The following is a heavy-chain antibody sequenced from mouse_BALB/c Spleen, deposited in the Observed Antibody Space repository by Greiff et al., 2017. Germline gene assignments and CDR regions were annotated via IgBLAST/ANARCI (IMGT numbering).Heavy chain of an antibody. Sequence: LVESGPELMKPGASVKISCKASGYSFTSYYMHWVKQSHGKSLEWIGYIDPFNGGTSYNQKFKGKATLTVDKSSSTAYMHLSSLTSEDSAVYYCARYPYDYDDGFDYWGQGTTLTVSS. CDR2: IDPFNGGT. CDR3: ARYPYDYDDGFDY. J-gene: IGHJ2*01. CDR1: GYSFTSYY. D-gene: IGHD2-4*01. V-gene: IGHV1S135*01.